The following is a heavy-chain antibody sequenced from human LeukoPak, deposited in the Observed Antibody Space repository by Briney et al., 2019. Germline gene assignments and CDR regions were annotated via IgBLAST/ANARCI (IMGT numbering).Heavy chain of an antibody. J-gene: IGHJ4*02. Sequence: GGSLRLPCAASGFTFSIYWMHWVRQAPGKGLEWVSGISGSGGATYYADSVKGRFTVSRDDPHNTLYLQMNSVRAEDTAVYFCARGGVDHYGSGTYYLMYYFDHWGQGALVTVSS. D-gene: IGHD3-10*01. CDR2: ISGSGGAT. V-gene: IGHV3-23*01. CDR1: GFTFSIYW. CDR3: ARGGVDHYGSGTYYLMYYFDH.